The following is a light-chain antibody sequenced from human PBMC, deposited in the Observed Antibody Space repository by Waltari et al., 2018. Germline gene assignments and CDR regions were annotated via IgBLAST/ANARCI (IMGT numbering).Light chain of an antibody. Sequence: QSALTQPASVSGSPGQSTTISCTGTSSDAGSYNLVSSYQQHPGKAPKLMIYEGSKRPSGVSNRFSGSKSGNTASLTISGLQAEDEADYYCCSYAGSSTYWVFGGGTKLTVL. CDR2: EGS. V-gene: IGLV2-23*01. J-gene: IGLJ3*02. CDR1: SSDAGSYNL. CDR3: CSYAGSSTYWV.